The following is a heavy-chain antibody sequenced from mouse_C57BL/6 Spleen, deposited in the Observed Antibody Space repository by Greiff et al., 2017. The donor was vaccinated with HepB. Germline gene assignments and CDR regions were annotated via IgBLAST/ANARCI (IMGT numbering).Heavy chain of an antibody. CDR1: GYSFTGYY. CDR2: INPSTGGT. CDR3: ARSPGPHFFDC. J-gene: IGHJ2*01. D-gene: IGHD3-3*01. V-gene: IGHV1-42*01. Sequence: VQLQQSGPELVKPGASVKISCKASGYSFTGYYMNWVKQSPEKSLEWIGEINPSTGGTTYNQKFKAKATLTVDKSSSTAYMQLKSLTSEDSAVYYCARSPGPHFFDCGGQGTTLTVSS.